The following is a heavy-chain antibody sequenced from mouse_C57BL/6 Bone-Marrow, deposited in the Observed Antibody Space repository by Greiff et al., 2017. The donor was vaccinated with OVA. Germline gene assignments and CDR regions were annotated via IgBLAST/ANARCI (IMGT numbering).Heavy chain of an antibody. CDR2: IDPSDSYT. D-gene: IGHD2-1*01. V-gene: IGHV1-69*01. CDR3: ARSGAPYGKNYAMDY. Sequence: QVQLQQPGAELVMPGASVKLSCKASGYTFTSYWMHWVKQRPGQGLEWIGEIDPSDSYTNYNQKFKGKSTLTVDKSSSTAYMQLSSLTSEDSAVYYCARSGAPYGKNYAMDYWGQGTSVTVSS. CDR1: GYTFTSYW. J-gene: IGHJ4*01.